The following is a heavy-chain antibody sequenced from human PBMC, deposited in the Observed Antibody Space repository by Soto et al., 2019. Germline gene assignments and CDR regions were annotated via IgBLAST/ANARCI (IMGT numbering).Heavy chain of an antibody. CDR1: GGPFSGYY. CDR2: INHSGST. CDR3: VATKYKYDTLPAHFDY. D-gene: IGHD3-22*01. Sequence: PSETLSLTCAVYGGPFSGYYWSWIRQPPGKGLEWIGEINHSGSTNYNTSLKSRVTISVDTSKNQFSLKLSSLTAADTAVYYCVATKYKYDTLPAHFDYWGRSTLVTVPS. J-gene: IGHJ4*02. V-gene: IGHV4-34*01.